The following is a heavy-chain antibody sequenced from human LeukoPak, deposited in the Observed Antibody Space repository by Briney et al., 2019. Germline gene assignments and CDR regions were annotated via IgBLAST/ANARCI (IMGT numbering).Heavy chain of an antibody. CDR2: IYYSGST. CDR1: GGSISSYY. V-gene: IGHV4-59*01. CDR3: ASTYYDFWSGYYNNWCDH. D-gene: IGHD3-3*01. Sequence: SETLSLTCTVSGGSISSYYWSWIRQPPGKGLEWIGYIYYSGSTNYNPSLKSRVTISVDTSKNQFSLRLSSVTAADTAVYYCASTYYDFWSGYYNNWCDHWGQGTLVTVSS. J-gene: IGHJ5*02.